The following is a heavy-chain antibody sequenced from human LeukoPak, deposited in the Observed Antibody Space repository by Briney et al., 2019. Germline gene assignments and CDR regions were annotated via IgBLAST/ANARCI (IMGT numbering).Heavy chain of an antibody. Sequence: PGGSLRISCAASGFTFSRYGMHWVRQAPGKGLEWVAVISYDGSNKYYADSVKGRFTISRDNSKNTLYLQMNSLRAEDTAVYYCAKLWPLDYWDQGTLVTVSS. CDR2: ISYDGSNK. V-gene: IGHV3-30*18. J-gene: IGHJ4*02. CDR1: GFTFSRYG. D-gene: IGHD3-10*01. CDR3: AKLWPLDY.